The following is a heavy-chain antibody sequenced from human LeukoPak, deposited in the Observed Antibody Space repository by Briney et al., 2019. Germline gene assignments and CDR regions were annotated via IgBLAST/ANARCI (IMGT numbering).Heavy chain of an antibody. CDR3: TRTGLGYRLGNGLDA. V-gene: IGHV3-30*03. CDR2: ISHDATE. D-gene: IGHD5-18*01. Sequence: GRSLRLSCAASGFTFSSYGMYWVRRAPGKGLEFVASISHDATERYRESVKGRFTISRDTSKNTVYLQMNTLRAEDSALYYCTRTGLGYRLGNGLDAWGQGTQVTVSS. CDR1: GFTFSSYG. J-gene: IGHJ5*02.